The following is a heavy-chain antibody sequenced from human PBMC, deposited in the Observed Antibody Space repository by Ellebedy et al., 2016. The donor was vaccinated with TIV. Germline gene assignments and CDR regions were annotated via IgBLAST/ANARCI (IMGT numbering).Heavy chain of an antibody. CDR2: IYYSGST. J-gene: IGHJ3*02. D-gene: IGHD3-10*01. CDR3: ARPLIWFGELYWSYAFDI. Sequence: MPSETLSLTCSVSGGSISSYYWSWIRQPPGKGLEWIGYIYYSGSTNYNPSLKSRVTISVDTSKNQFSLKLSSVTAADTAVYYCARPLIWFGELYWSYAFDIWGQGTMVTVSS. CDR1: GGSISSYY. V-gene: IGHV4-59*12.